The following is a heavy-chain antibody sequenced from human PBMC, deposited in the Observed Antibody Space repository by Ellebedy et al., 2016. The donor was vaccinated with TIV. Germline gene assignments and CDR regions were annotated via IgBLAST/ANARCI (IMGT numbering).Heavy chain of an antibody. D-gene: IGHD4-17*01. CDR1: GFSLTTSGMC. V-gene: IGHV2-70*01. CDR3: ARMSYGDFGGDLGY. CDR2: IRWDDTK. Sequence: SGPTLVKPTQTLTLTCTFSGFSLTTSGMCVTWIRQPPGKALEWLALIRWDDTKYYTTFLRTSLTISKDTSKNQVVLTMTNMDPVDTATYYCARMSYGDFGGDLGYWGQGTLVTVSS. J-gene: IGHJ4*02.